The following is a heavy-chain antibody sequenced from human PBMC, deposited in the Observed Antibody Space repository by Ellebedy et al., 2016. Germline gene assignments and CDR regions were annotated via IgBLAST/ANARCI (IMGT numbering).Heavy chain of an antibody. CDR2: IWYDGSNK. CDR1: GFTFSSYG. J-gene: IGHJ5*02. Sequence: GESLKISCAASGFTFSSYGMHWVRQAPGKGLEWVAVIWYDGSNKYYADSVKGRFTISRDNSKNTLYLQMNSLRAEDTAVYYCARGDFWSSLGWFDPWGQGTLVTVSS. CDR3: ARGDFWSSLGWFDP. V-gene: IGHV3-33*08. D-gene: IGHD3-3*01.